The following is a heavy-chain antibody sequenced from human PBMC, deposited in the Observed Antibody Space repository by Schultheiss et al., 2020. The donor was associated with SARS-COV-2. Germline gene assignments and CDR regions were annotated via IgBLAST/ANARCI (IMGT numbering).Heavy chain of an antibody. D-gene: IGHD2-8*01. Sequence: SQTLSLTCAISGDSVSSNSAAWNWIRQSPSRGLEWLGRTYYRSKWYNDYAVSVKSRITINPDTSKNQFSLKLSSVTAADTAVYYCARVSPRSRMVIDYWGQGTLVTVSS. CDR1: GDSVSSNSAA. V-gene: IGHV6-1*01. J-gene: IGHJ4*02. CDR2: TYYRSKWYN. CDR3: ARVSPRSRMVIDY.